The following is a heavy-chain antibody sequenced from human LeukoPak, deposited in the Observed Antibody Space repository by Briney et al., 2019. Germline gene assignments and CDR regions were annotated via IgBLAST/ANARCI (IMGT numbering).Heavy chain of an antibody. CDR1: GFTFRGHW. CDR2: INQGGSDK. D-gene: IGHD1-14*01. V-gene: IGHV3-7*01. Sequence: GGSLRLSYAASGFTFRGHWMSWVRQAPGKGLEWVANINQGGSDKYYVDSVKGRFTISRDNANNLLYLQMNSLRGEDTAVYYCTRDRSRAEDDWGQGTLVTVSS. J-gene: IGHJ4*02. CDR3: TRDRSRAEDD.